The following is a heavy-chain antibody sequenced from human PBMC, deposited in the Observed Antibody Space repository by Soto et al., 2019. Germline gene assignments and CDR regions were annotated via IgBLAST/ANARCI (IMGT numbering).Heavy chain of an antibody. CDR2: IRSKANSYAT. J-gene: IGHJ4*02. D-gene: IGHD2-2*01. Sequence: EVQLVESGGGLVQPGGSLKLSCAASGFTFSGSAMHWVRQASGKGLEWVGRIRSKANSYATAYAASEKGRFTISRDDSKNTAYLQMNSLKTEDTAVYYWTRLHTYACDYWGQGTLVTVSS. CDR1: GFTFSGSA. V-gene: IGHV3-73*01. CDR3: TRLHTYACDY.